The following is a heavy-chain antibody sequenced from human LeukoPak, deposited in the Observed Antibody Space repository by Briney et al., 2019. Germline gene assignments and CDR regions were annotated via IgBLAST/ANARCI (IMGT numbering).Heavy chain of an antibody. CDR3: ARNGYNSRYYHYYYMDV. D-gene: IGHD5-24*01. V-gene: IGHV1-2*02. Sequence: ASVKVSCKASGYTFTGYCMHWVRQAPGQGLEWMGWINPNSGGTNYAQKFQGRVTMTRDTSISTAYMELSRLRSDDTAVYYCARNGYNSRYYHYYYMDVWGKGTTVTISS. CDR2: INPNSGGT. J-gene: IGHJ6*03. CDR1: GYTFTGYC.